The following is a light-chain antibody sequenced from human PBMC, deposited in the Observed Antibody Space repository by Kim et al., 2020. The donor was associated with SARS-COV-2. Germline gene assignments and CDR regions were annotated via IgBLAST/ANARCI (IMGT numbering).Light chain of an antibody. V-gene: IGKV1-5*01. CDR3: QQYNLYPRT. Sequence: APVGDRVTITCRASQSINSWLDWYQQKPGKAPKLLISDTSNLQSGVPSRFSGSGSGTEFTLTITSLQPDDFATYYCQQYNLYPRTFGRGTKVDIK. J-gene: IGKJ4*02. CDR1: QSINSW. CDR2: DTS.